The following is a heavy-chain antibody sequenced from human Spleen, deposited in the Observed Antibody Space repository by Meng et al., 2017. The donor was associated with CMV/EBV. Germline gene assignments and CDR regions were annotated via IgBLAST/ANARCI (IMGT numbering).Heavy chain of an antibody. CDR3: ARTVVPAAIPSDGSCWFDP. Sequence: SGDSYWSWIRQPPGKGLEWIGYIYYSGSTYYNPSLKSRVTISVDTSKNQFSLKLSSVTAADTAVYYCARTVVPAAIPSDGSCWFDPWGQGTLVTVSS. D-gene: IGHD2-2*02. J-gene: IGHJ5*02. CDR2: IYYSGST. CDR1: SGDSY. V-gene: IGHV4-30-4*08.